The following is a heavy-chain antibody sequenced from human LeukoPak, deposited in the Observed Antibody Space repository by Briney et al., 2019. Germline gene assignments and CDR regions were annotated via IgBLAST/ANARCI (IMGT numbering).Heavy chain of an antibody. CDR2: IKEDGSQK. D-gene: IGHD3-10*01. CDR1: EFTFASYW. J-gene: IGHJ6*03. CDR3: ARVFYYGSRYYYMDV. Sequence: GGSLRLSCAASEFTFASYWMSWVRQPPGKGLEWVANIKEDGSQKYYVDSLKGRFTISRDNAKNSLYLQMNNLRAEDTAVYYCARVFYYGSRYYYMDVWGKGTTVTISS. V-gene: IGHV3-7*01.